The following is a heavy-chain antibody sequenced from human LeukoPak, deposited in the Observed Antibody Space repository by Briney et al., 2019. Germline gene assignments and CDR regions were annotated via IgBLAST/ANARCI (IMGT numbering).Heavy chain of an antibody. D-gene: IGHD5-12*01. CDR3: AKGSIVATTNFDY. J-gene: IGHJ4*02. V-gene: IGHV3-23*01. Sequence: GGSLRLSCAASGFTFSTYAMSWVRQAPGKGLEWVSTCSGRNSNTYYSDSVKGRFTISRDNSKNTLYLRMNSLRAEDTAVYYCAKGSIVATTNFDYWGQGTLVTVSS. CDR2: CSGRNSNT. CDR1: GFTFSTYA.